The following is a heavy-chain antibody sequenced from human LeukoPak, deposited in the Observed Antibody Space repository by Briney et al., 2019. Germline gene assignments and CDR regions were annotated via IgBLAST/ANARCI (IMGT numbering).Heavy chain of an antibody. V-gene: IGHV1-69*04. Sequence: GASVKVSCKASGGTFSSYAISWVRQAPGQGLEWMGRIIPILGIANYAQKFQGRVTITADKSTSTAYMELSSLRSEDTAVYYCAREIDDILTGYYTSIDYWGQGTLVTVSS. CDR1: GGTFSSYA. D-gene: IGHD3-9*01. CDR2: IIPILGIA. CDR3: AREIDDILTGYYTSIDY. J-gene: IGHJ4*02.